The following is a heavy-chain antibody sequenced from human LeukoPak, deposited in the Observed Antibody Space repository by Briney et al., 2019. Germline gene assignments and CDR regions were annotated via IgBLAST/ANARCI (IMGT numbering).Heavy chain of an antibody. Sequence: SETLSLTCTVSGGSISNYYWGWIRQPPGKGLEWIGYIYYSGSTNYNPSLKSRVTTSVDTSKNQFSLKLSSVTAADTAVYYCARDHYGIDYWGQGTLVTVSS. CDR1: GGSISNYY. D-gene: IGHD4-17*01. V-gene: IGHV4-59*01. J-gene: IGHJ4*02. CDR2: IYYSGST. CDR3: ARDHYGIDY.